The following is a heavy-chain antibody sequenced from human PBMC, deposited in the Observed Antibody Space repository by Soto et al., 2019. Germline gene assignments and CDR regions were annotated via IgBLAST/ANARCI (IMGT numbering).Heavy chain of an antibody. CDR2: IYSGCST. Sequence: AVVSKRLCLAAFGFTLRNHDMSRVLQDAGKGMEWVSVIYSGCSTYYADSVKGRFTISRDDAKNTLYLQMSSMRAEDTSVFYCAEEPQQVWLYDFDYWGQGTFVTVFS. D-gene: IGHD6-19*01. CDR3: AEEPQQVWLYDFDY. J-gene: IGHJ4*02. CDR1: GFTLRNHD. V-gene: IGHV3-66*01.